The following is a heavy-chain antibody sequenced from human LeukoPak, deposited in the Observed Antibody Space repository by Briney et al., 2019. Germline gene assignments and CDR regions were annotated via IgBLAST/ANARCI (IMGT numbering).Heavy chain of an antibody. V-gene: IGHV4-59*01. J-gene: IGHJ4*02. CDR2: IYYSGST. CDR3: ARAPLDYSIDY. D-gene: IGHD2-15*01. CDR1: GGSINSYY. Sequence: SETLSLTCTVSGGSINSYYWSWIRQPPGKGLEWIGYIYYSGSTNYNPSLQSRVTMSVDTSKNQFSLQLSSVTAADTAVYYCARAPLDYSIDYWGQGTLVTVSA.